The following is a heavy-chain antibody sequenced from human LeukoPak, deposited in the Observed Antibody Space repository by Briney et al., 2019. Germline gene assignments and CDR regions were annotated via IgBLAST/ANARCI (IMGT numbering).Heavy chain of an antibody. V-gene: IGHV3-21*01. CDR2: ISSSSSYI. Sequence: GGSLRLSCAASGFTFGSYSMNWVRQAPGKGLEWVSSISSSSSYIYYADSVKGRFTISRDNAKNSLYLQMNSLRAEDTAVYYCARDRYSGSYWADYWGQGTLVTVSS. CDR1: GFTFGSYS. J-gene: IGHJ4*02. CDR3: ARDRYSGSYWADY. D-gene: IGHD1-26*01.